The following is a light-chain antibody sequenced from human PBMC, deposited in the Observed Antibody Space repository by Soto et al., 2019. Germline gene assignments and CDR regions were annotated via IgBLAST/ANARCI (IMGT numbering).Light chain of an antibody. CDR3: QQYGSSLTWT. V-gene: IGKV3-20*01. CDR1: QSVISNY. Sequence: EVVLTQSPGTVSLSPGERVTLSCRASQSVISNYLAWYQQRPGQAPRLLIYAASSRATGIPDRFSGSGSGTDFTLSISSLEPEEFAVYYWQQYGSSLTWTFGQGTKVEMK. J-gene: IGKJ1*01. CDR2: AAS.